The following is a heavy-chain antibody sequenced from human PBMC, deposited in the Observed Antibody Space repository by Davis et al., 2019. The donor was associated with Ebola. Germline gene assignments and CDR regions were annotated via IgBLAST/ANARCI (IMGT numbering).Heavy chain of an antibody. D-gene: IGHD6-13*01. J-gene: IGHJ6*02. CDR2: IYYSWST. Sequence: SETLSLTCTVSGGSISSSSYYWGWIRQPPGKGLEWIGSIYYSWSTYYNPSLKSRVTISVDTSKNQFSLKLSSVTAADTAVYYCASGNSSSWYYYGMDVWGQGATVTVSS. CDR3: ASGNSSSWYYYGMDV. V-gene: IGHV4-39*01. CDR1: GGSISSSSYY.